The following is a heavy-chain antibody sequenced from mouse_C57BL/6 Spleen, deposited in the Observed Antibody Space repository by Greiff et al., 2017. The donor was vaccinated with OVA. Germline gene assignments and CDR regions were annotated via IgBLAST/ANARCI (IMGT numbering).Heavy chain of an antibody. CDR1: GYTFTSYW. Sequence: QVQLKQPGAELVKPGASVKLSCKASGYTFTSYWMHWVKQRPGRGLEWIGRIDPNSGGTKYNEKFKSKATLTVDKPSSTAYMQLSSLTSEDSAVYYCARDDLGSTGYFDVWGTGTTVTVSS. CDR2: IDPNSGGT. CDR3: ARDDLGSTGYFDV. V-gene: IGHV1-72*01. D-gene: IGHD1-1*01. J-gene: IGHJ1*03.